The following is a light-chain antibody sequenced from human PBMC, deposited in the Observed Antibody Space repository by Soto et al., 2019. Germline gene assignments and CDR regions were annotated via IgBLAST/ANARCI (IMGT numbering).Light chain of an antibody. CDR1: SSDVGTYNY. V-gene: IGLV2-14*01. CDR2: EVS. CDR3: SSFTITTTTVV. Sequence: QSALTQPASVSGSPGQSITISCTGTSSDVGTYNYVSWYQQHPGKAPKLMIYEVSHRPSGVSNRFSGSKSGNTASLTISGLQTEDEADYYCSSFTITTTTVVFGGGTKLTVL. J-gene: IGLJ2*01.